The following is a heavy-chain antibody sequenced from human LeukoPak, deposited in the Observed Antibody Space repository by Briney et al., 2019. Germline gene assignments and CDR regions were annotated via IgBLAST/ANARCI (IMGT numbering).Heavy chain of an antibody. CDR2: IKGDGSHT. CDR3: VRDWDHFDFDS. Sequence: GGSLRLSCAASGFTFSSYWMHWVRQAPGKGLVWVSRIKGDGSHTIYADSVKGRLTISRDNAKKTLYLQMKSLRAEDTAVYYCVRDWDHFDFDSWGQGTLVTVSS. J-gene: IGHJ5*01. CDR1: GFTFSSYW. V-gene: IGHV3-74*01. D-gene: IGHD3-9*01.